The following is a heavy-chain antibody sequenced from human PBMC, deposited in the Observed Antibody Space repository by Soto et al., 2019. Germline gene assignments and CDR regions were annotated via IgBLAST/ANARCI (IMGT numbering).Heavy chain of an antibody. CDR2: TSASGDST. D-gene: IGHD6-19*01. V-gene: IGHV3-23*01. Sequence: GGSLRLSCAVSGFPFSSSAMSWVRQAPGKGLEWVSSTSASGDSTYYADSVKGRFTISRDNSKNTLYLQMNSLRAEDTAVYYCARHGGSGSFDYWGQGTLVTVSS. J-gene: IGHJ4*02. CDR3: ARHGGSGSFDY. CDR1: GFPFSSSA.